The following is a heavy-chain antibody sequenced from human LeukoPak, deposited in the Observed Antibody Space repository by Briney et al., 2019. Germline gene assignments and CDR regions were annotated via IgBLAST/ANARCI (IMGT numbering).Heavy chain of an antibody. Sequence: GGSLRLSCAASGFTFNNAWMSWVRQAPGKGLEWVSHIKGNGATTYYADSVRGRFTISRDNAKNSLFLQMNSLRVDDTATYYCARAGEMRYMDVWGKGTAVAVS. CDR2: IKGNGATT. V-gene: IGHV3-11*01. J-gene: IGHJ6*03. CDR3: ARAGEMRYMDV. CDR1: GFTFNNAW. D-gene: IGHD5-24*01.